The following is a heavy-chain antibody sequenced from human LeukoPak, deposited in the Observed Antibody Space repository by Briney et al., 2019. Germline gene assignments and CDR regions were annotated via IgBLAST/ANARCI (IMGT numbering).Heavy chain of an antibody. CDR1: GGSISSGDYY. V-gene: IGHV4-30-4*01. Sequence: SQTLSLTCTVSGGSISSGDYYWSWIRQPPGKGLEWIGYIYYSGSTYYNPSLKSRVTISVDRSKNQFSLKLSSVTAADTAVYYCARGNYDFWSGYPYYFDYWGQGTLVTVSS. CDR3: ARGNYDFWSGYPYYFDY. D-gene: IGHD3-3*01. J-gene: IGHJ4*02. CDR2: IYYSGST.